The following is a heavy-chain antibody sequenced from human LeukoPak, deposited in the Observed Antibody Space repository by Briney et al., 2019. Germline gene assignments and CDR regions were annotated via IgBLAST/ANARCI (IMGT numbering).Heavy chain of an antibody. Sequence: SETLSLTCIVSGGSISSYYWSWIRQPPGKGLEWIGYIYYSGSTNYNPSLKSRVTISVDTSKNQFSLKLSSVTAADTAVYYCARLAGGSRRDGSRNWFDPWGQGTLITVSS. V-gene: IGHV4-59*08. CDR1: GGSISSYY. D-gene: IGHD5-24*01. J-gene: IGHJ5*02. CDR2: IYYSGST. CDR3: ARLAGGSRRDGSRNWFDP.